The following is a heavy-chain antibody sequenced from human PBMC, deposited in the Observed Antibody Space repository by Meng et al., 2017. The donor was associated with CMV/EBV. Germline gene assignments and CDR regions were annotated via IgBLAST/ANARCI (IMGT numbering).Heavy chain of an antibody. V-gene: IGHV3-30*02. CDR2: IRYDGSKE. J-gene: IGHJ6*02. Sequence: GGSLRVSCAASGFTFSNYGMHWVRQAPGKGLEWVAFIRYDGSKEDYGDSVQGRLTISRDNSKNTLYLQMNSLRADDTALYYCAKDSGGEGDMDVWGQGTTVTVSS. D-gene: IGHD3-10*01. CDR1: GFTFSNYG. CDR3: AKDSGGEGDMDV.